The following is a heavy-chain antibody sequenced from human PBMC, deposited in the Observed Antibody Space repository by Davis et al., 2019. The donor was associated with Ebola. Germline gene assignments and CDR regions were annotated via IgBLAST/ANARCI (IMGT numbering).Heavy chain of an antibody. D-gene: IGHD6-13*01. CDR2: ISYDGSNK. V-gene: IGHV3-30*03. Sequence: GESLKISCAASGFTFSSNYMSWVRQAPGKGLEWVAVISYDGSNKYYADSVKGRFTISRDNSKNTLYLQMNSLRAEDTAVYYCASGYSSPDYWGQGTLGTVSS. CDR3: ASGYSSPDY. CDR1: GFTFSSNY. J-gene: IGHJ4*02.